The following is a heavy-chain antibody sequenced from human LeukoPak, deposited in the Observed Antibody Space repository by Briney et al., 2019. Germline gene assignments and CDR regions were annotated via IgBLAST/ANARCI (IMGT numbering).Heavy chain of an antibody. Sequence: GGSLRLSCAASGFTFSSYSMSWVRQAPGKGLEWVSSISSSSSYIYYADSVKGRFTISRDNAKNSLYLQMNSLRAEDTAVYYCARVDDYYDTSTDAFDIWGQGTMVTVSS. CDR2: ISSSSSYI. D-gene: IGHD3-22*01. CDR3: ARVDDYYDTSTDAFDI. J-gene: IGHJ3*02. CDR1: GFTFSSYS. V-gene: IGHV3-21*01.